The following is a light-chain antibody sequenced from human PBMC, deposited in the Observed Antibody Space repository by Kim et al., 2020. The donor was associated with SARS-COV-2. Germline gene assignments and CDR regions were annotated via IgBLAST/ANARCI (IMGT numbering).Light chain of an antibody. CDR2: GYN. V-gene: IGLV3-19*01. CDR3: NSRDSSGDQVL. J-gene: IGLJ2*01. CDR1: SLRTYY. Sequence: SSELTQYPTVSVALGQTVRITCQGDSLRTYYASWYQKKPGQAPLLVIFGYNNRPSGIPDRFSGSGSGDTASLTITGAQAEDEADYYCNSRDSSGDQVLFG.